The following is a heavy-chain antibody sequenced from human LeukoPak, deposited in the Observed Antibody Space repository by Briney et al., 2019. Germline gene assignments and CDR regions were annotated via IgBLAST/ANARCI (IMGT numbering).Heavy chain of an antibody. CDR2: IPYDGSNK. J-gene: IGHJ4*02. D-gene: IGHD3-9*01. V-gene: IGHV3-30-3*01. CDR3: AREPLRYFDRLLSGALDY. Sequence: GGSLRLSCAASGFTFSSYAMHWVRQAPGKGLEWVAVIPYDGSNKYYADSVKGRFTISRDNSKNTLYLQMNSLRAEDTAVYYCAREPLRYFDRLLSGALDYWGQGTLVTVSS. CDR1: GFTFSSYA.